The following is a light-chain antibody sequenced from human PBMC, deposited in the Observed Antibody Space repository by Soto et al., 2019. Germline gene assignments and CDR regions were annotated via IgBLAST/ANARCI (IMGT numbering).Light chain of an antibody. Sequence: QSVLTQPASVSGSPGQSITISCTGTSSDVGSYKLVSWYQQHPGKAPKLMISEVSKRPSGISDRFSGSKSGSTASLTISGLQAEDEADDYCCSYAGNSTHTVFGGGTQLTV. J-gene: IGLJ7*01. CDR2: EVS. CDR3: CSYAGNSTHTV. V-gene: IGLV2-23*02. CDR1: SSDVGSYKL.